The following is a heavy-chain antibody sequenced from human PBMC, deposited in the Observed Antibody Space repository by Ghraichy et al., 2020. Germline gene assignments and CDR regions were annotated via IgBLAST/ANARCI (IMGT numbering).Heavy chain of an antibody. D-gene: IGHD2-2*01. Sequence: GESLNISCAASGFTFSSYSMNWVRQAPGKGLEWVSSISSSSSYIYYADSVKGRFTISRDNAKNSLYLQMNSLRAEDTAVYYCARDRSCCSSTSCFSCRYMDVWGQGTTVTVSS. CDR3: ARDRSCCSSTSCFSCRYMDV. J-gene: IGHJ6*02. CDR2: ISSSSSYI. V-gene: IGHV3-21*01. CDR1: GFTFSSYS.